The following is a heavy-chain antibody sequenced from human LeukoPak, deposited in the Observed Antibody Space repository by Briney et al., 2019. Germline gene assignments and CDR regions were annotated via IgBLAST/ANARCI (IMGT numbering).Heavy chain of an antibody. V-gene: IGHV1-18*01. CDR3: ARTPGMVVVKTFYCMDV. CDR1: GYTFTSNG. D-gene: IGHD3-22*01. Sequence: ASVKVSCKTSGYTFTSNGISRGRQAPAQGLEWMGWIGTYKGNTNYAQLFQGRVTMTTDTSTSIAYMELKNLRSDDTAVYYCARTPGMVVVKTFYCMDVWGQGTTVTVSS. CDR2: IGTYKGNT. J-gene: IGHJ6*02.